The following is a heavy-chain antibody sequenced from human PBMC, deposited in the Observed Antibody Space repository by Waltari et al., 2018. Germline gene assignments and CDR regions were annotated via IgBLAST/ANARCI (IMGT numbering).Heavy chain of an antibody. CDR2: IHYSGST. J-gene: IGHJ4*02. D-gene: IGHD1-7*01. Sequence: QVQLQESGPGLVKPSETLSLTCTVSGGSISRSYWSWIRQPPGKGLEWIGYIHYSGSTNYSPSLKSRVAISVDTSKNQFSLKLNSVTAADTAVYYCARHLPSNWKYDYWGQGTLVTVSS. V-gene: IGHV4-59*08. CDR3: ARHLPSNWKYDY. CDR1: GGSISRSY.